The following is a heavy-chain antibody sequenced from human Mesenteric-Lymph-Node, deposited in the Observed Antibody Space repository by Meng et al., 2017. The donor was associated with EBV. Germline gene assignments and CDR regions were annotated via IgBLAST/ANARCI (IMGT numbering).Heavy chain of an antibody. CDR2: IDHSGST. D-gene: IGHD6-13*01. J-gene: IGHJ4*02. Sequence: QVQLQESGPGLVKPSPXLSLTCXVSGGSISSSNYYWSWIRQPPGKGLEWIGRIDHSGSTNYNPSLKSRVTISVDTSKNQFSLKLSSVTAADTAVYYCARGYSSSWYYFDDWGQGTLVTVSS. CDR3: ARGYSSSWYYFDD. V-gene: IGHV4-39*07. CDR1: GGSISSSNYY.